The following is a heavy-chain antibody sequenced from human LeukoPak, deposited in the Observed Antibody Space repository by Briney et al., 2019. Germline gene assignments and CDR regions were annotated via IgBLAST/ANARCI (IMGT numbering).Heavy chain of an antibody. CDR2: IKQDGSEK. CDR1: GFTFSSYW. Sequence: PGGSLRLSCAASGFTFSSYWMSWVRQAPGKGLEWVANIKQDGSEKYYVDSVKGRFTISRDNAKNSLYLQMNSLRAEDTAVYYCASGFVGPTTGQRGDFSDYWGQGTLVTVSS. J-gene: IGHJ4*02. CDR3: ASGFVGPTTGQRGDFSDY. D-gene: IGHD1-26*01. V-gene: IGHV3-7*01.